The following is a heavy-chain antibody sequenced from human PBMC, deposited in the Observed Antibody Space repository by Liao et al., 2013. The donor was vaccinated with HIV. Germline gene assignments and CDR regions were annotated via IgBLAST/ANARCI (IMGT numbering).Heavy chain of an antibody. V-gene: IGHV4-61*02. J-gene: IGHJ5*02. Sequence: QVQLQESGPGLVKPSQTLSLTCTVSGDSITSGTYYWTWIRQPAGKGLEWIGRIYTSGSTNYNPSLESRVTISLDTSKNHFSLKLSSVTAADTAVYYCARVSTYYDISRFDPWGQGTLVTVSS. CDR1: GDSITSGTYY. CDR2: IYTSGST. D-gene: IGHD3-9*01. CDR3: ARVSTYYDISRFDP.